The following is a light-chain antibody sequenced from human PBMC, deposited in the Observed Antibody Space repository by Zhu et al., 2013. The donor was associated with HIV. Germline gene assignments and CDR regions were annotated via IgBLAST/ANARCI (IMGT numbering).Light chain of an antibody. CDR1: HSINSY. CDR3: QQTKSYPFS. J-gene: IGKJ3*01. CDR2: GAS. Sequence: DIQMTQSPSSLSASVGDRVTITCRASHSINSYLNWYQQKPGRAPKLLIYGASTLHSGVPLRFRGSGSGTEFALTVYGLQPEDSATYYCQQTKSYPFSFGPGTKVDVK. V-gene: IGKV1-39*01.